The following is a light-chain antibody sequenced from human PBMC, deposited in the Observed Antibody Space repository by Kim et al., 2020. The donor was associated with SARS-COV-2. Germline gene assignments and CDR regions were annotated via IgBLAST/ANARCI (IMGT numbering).Light chain of an antibody. CDR3: AAWDDSLNAVV. J-gene: IGLJ2*01. Sequence: GQRFTISCSGSSSNIGSYLVNWYQQLPGTAPKLLIYSNTQRPSGVPDRFSGSKSGTSASLAISWLQSEDEADYYCAAWDDSLNAVVFGGGTQLTVL. CDR2: SNT. CDR1: SSNIGSYL. V-gene: IGLV1-44*01.